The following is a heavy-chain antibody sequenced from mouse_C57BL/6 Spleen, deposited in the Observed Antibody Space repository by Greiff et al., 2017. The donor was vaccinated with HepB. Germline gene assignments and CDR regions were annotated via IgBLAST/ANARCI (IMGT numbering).Heavy chain of an antibody. CDR2: INPNYGTT. CDR1: GYSFTDYN. V-gene: IGHV1-39*01. Sequence: QLQESGPELVKPGASVKISCKASGYSFTDYNMNWVKQSNGKSLEWIGVINPNYGTTSYNQKFKGKATLTVDHSASPAYMQLNSLKSEDSAVYCSARGEGYWGQGTSVTVSS. J-gene: IGHJ4*01. CDR3: ARGEGY.